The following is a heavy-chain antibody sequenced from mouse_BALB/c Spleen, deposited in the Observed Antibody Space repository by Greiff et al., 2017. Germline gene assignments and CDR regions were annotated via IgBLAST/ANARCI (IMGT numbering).Heavy chain of an antibody. CDR1: GFTFSSFG. Sequence: EVQRVESGGGLVQPGGSRKLSCAASGFTFSSFGMHWVRQAPEKGLEWVAYISSGSSTIYYADTVKVRFTISRDNPKNTLFLQMTSLRSEDTAMYYCARSFYYYGSSAFYAMDYWGQGTSVTVSS. J-gene: IGHJ4*01. V-gene: IGHV5-17*02. CDR3: ARSFYYYGSSAFYAMDY. CDR2: ISSGSSTI. D-gene: IGHD1-1*01.